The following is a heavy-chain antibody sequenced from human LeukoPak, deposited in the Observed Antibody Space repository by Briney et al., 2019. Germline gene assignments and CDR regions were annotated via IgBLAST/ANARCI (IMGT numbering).Heavy chain of an antibody. CDR2: ISGSGGST. D-gene: IGHD3-3*01. J-gene: IGHJ4*02. CDR3: AKDGRHYDFWSGYPARFDY. Sequence: GGSLRLSCAASGFTFSSYAMSWVRQAPGKGLEWVSAISGSGGSTYYADSVKGRFTISRDSSKNTLYLQMNSLRAEDTAVYYCAKDGRHYDFWSGYPARFDYWGQGTLVTVSS. V-gene: IGHV3-23*01. CDR1: GFTFSSYA.